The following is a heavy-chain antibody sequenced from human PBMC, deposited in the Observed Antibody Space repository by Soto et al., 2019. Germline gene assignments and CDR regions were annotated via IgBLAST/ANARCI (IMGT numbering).Heavy chain of an antibody. V-gene: IGHV5-10-1*01. CDR2: IDPSDSYT. CDR1: GYSFTSYW. D-gene: IGHD5-18*01. J-gene: IGHJ6*02. Sequence: PGESLKISCKGSGYSFTSYWISWVRQMPGKGLEWMGRIDPSDSYTNYSPSFQGHVTISADKSISTAYLQWSSLKASDTAMYYCARHGDTAMVPYYYYYGMDVWGQGTTVPVSS. CDR3: ARHGDTAMVPYYYYYGMDV.